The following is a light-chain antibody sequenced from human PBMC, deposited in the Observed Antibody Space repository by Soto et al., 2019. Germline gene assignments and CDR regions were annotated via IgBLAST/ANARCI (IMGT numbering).Light chain of an antibody. CDR2: KAS. V-gene: IGKV1-5*03. Sequence: DIQMTQSPSTLSASVGDRVTITCRASQSISSWLAWYQQKPGKAPKFLIYKASGLESGVPSRFSGSGSGTEFTLTISSLQPDDFATYYCQQYNSYSPYTFGQGTKLEIK. CDR3: QQYNSYSPYT. J-gene: IGKJ2*01. CDR1: QSISSW.